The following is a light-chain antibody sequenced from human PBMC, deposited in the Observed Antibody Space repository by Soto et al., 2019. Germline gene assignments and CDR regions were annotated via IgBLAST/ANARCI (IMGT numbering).Light chain of an antibody. CDR3: CSYAGSSSFV. CDR1: SSDVGSYNL. J-gene: IGLJ1*01. Sequence: QSALTQPASVSGSPGQSINISCTGTSSDVGSYNLVSWYQQHPGKAPKLMIYEVSKRPSGVSNRFSGSKSGNTASLKISGVQSEDEADYYCCSYAGSSSFVFGTGTKVTVL. V-gene: IGLV2-23*02. CDR2: EVS.